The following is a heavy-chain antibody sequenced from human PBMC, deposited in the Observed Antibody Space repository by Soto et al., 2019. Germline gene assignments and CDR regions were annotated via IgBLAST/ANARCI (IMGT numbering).Heavy chain of an antibody. Sequence: PGGSLRLSCAASGFPFSSYAMSWVRQAPGKGLEWVSAISGSGGSTYYADSVKGRFTISRDNSKNTLYLQMNSLRAEDTAVYYCAEDLSPIVATIFDYWGQGTLVTVSS. CDR2: ISGSGGST. CDR1: GFPFSSYA. V-gene: IGHV3-23*01. D-gene: IGHD5-12*01. J-gene: IGHJ4*02. CDR3: AEDLSPIVATIFDY.